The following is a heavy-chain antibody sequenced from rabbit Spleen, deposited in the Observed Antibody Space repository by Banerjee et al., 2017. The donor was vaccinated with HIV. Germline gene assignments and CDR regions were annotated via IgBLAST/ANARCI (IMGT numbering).Heavy chain of an antibody. V-gene: IGHV1S40*01. J-gene: IGHJ4*01. Sequence: QSLEEAGGDLVKPGASLTLTSRASGGSFSMSSYMCCVRQAPGKGLEWIACSDVGKRGSTYYASWVNGRFTISKTSSTTVTLQMTSLTAADTATYFCARDAAGREDFNLWGPGTLVTVS. CDR3: ARDAAGREDFNL. CDR1: GGSFSMSSY. CDR2: SDVGKRGST. D-gene: IGHD4-2*01.